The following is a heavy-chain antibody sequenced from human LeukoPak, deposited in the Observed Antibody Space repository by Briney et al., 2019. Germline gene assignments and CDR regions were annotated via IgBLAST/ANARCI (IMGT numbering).Heavy chain of an antibody. V-gene: IGHV1-69*13. Sequence: SVKVSCKASGGTFSSYAISWVRQAPGQGLEWMGGIIPIFGTANYAQKFQGRVTITADESTSTAYMELSSLRSEDTAVYYCARAVCSSTSCYGRKENYYYYYGMDVWGQGTTVTVSS. D-gene: IGHD2-2*01. CDR1: GGTFSSYA. J-gene: IGHJ6*02. CDR3: ARAVCSSTSCYGRKENYYYYYGMDV. CDR2: IIPIFGTA.